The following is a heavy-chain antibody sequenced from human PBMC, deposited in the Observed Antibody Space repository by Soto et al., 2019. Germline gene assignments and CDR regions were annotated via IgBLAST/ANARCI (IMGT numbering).Heavy chain of an antibody. CDR3: ASEKDSSGYI. CDR1: GGSISSSSYY. J-gene: IGHJ4*02. V-gene: IGHV4-39*01. CDR2: IYYSGST. D-gene: IGHD3-22*01. Sequence: QLQLQESGPGLVKPSETLSLTCTVSGGSISSSSYYWGWIRQPPGKGLEWIGSIYYSGSTYYNPSLKSRVTISVDSSKNQFSLKLSSVTAADTAVYYCASEKDSSGYIWGQGTLVTVSS.